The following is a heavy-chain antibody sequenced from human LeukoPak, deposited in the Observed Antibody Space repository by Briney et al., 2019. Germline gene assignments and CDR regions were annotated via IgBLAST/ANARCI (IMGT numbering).Heavy chain of an antibody. CDR2: IYYSGST. Sequence: PSETLSITCTVSGGSISSYYWSWIRQPPGKGLEWIGYIYYSGSTNYNPSLKSRVTISVDTSKNQFSLKLSSVTAADTAVYYCARLSPSQGGSITIFGVAKGFFDYWGQGTLVTVSS. J-gene: IGHJ4*02. V-gene: IGHV4-59*01. CDR1: GGSISSYY. D-gene: IGHD3-3*01. CDR3: ARLSPSQGGSITIFGVAKGFFDY.